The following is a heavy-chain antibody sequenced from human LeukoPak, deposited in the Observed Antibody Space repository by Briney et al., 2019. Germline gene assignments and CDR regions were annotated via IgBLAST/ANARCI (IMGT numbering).Heavy chain of an antibody. CDR2: IRGGDRT. V-gene: IGHV3-23*01. J-gene: IGHJ6*03. Sequence: GGSLRLSCAASGFMFSAYTMYWVRQAPGKGLELVSGIRGGDRTYYADSVKGRFTISRDNSMNTLLLQMNSLSAEDTDVYYCAKNGNRGAYCSGGTCYPYYYHYMDVWGKGTTVTISS. D-gene: IGHD2-15*01. CDR3: AKNGNRGAYCSGGTCYPYYYHYMDV. CDR1: GFMFSAYT.